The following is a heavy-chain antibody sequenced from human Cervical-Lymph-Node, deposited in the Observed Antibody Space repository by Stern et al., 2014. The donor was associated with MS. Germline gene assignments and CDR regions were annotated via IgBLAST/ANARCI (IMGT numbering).Heavy chain of an antibody. J-gene: IGHJ4*02. D-gene: IGHD1-26*01. CDR3: AREGELLPFDY. V-gene: IGHV3-21*01. CDR2: ISSSSSYI. Sequence: EVQLLESGGGLVKPWGSLRLSCAASGFTFSSYSMNWVRQAPGKGLEWVSSISSSSSYIYYADAVKGRFTISRDNAKNSLYLQMNSLRAEDTAVYYCAREGELLPFDYWGQGTLVTVSS. CDR1: GFTFSSYS.